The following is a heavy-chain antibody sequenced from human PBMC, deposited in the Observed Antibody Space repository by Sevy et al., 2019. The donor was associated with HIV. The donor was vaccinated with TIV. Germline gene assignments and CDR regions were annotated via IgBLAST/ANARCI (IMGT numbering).Heavy chain of an antibody. CDR1: GFTFSSYA. V-gene: IGHV3-23*01. Sequence: GGSVRLSCAASGFTFSSYAMSWVRQAPGKGLEWVSAISGSGGSTYYADSVKGRFTISRDNSKNTLYLQMNSLRAEDTAVYYCAMTTVLYYFDYWGQGTLVTVSS. CDR2: ISGSGGST. CDR3: AMTTVLYYFDY. J-gene: IGHJ4*02. D-gene: IGHD4-17*01.